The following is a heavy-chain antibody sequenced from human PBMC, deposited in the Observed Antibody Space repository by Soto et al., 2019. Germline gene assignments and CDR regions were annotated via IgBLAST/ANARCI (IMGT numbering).Heavy chain of an antibody. D-gene: IGHD6-13*01. CDR3: ARGGALSTSWYWGDGLDS. CDR2: IIPVFDTP. CDR1: GNSFSSHA. V-gene: IGHV1-69*06. Sequence: SVKVSCKSSGNSFSSHAITWVRQAPGQGPEWMGGIIPVFDTPTYARRFQDRVTITADKSTNTSYMELRSLRSEDTAVYYCARGGALSTSWYWGDGLDSWGQGTQVTVSS. J-gene: IGHJ4*02.